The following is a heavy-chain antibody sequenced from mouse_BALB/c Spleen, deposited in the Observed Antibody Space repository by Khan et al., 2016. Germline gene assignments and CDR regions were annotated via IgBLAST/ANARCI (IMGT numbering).Heavy chain of an antibody. CDR1: GYAFSIYW. V-gene: IGHV1-80*01. Sequence: QVQLQQSGAELVRHGSSVKISCKASGYAFSIYWMNWVKQRPGQGLEWIGQIYPGDGDTDYNGKFKDKATLTADKSSSTAYMQLSSLTSEDSAVYFCARSGYGYDYWGHGTTLTVSS. J-gene: IGHJ2*01. CDR2: IYPGDGDT. D-gene: IGHD2-2*01. CDR3: ARSGYGYDY.